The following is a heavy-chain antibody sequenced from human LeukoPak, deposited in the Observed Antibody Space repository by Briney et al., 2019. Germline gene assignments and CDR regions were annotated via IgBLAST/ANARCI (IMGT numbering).Heavy chain of an antibody. D-gene: IGHD1-26*01. CDR3: ARVSSGSYFGYYYYYMDV. V-gene: IGHV3-74*01. J-gene: IGHJ6*03. CDR2: INSDGSST. Sequence: PGGSLRLSRAASGFIFSNYWLHWVRRAPGKGLVWVSRINSDGSSTSYADSVKGRFTISRDNAKNTLYLKMNSLRAEDTAVYYCARVSSGSYFGYYYYYMDVWGKGTTVTVSS. CDR1: GFIFSNYW.